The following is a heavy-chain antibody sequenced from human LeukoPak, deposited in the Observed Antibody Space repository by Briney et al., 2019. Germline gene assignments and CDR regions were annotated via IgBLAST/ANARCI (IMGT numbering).Heavy chain of an antibody. V-gene: IGHV5-51*01. D-gene: IGHD1-14*01. J-gene: IGHJ3*02. Sequence: GESLKISCKGSGYSFTSYWIGWVRQMPGKGLEWMGIIYPGDSDTRYSPSFQGQVTISADKSISTAYLQWSSLRSEDTAVYYCARLRVRITRNDAFDIWGQGTMVTVSS. CDR1: GYSFTSYW. CDR3: ARLRVRITRNDAFDI. CDR2: IYPGDSDT.